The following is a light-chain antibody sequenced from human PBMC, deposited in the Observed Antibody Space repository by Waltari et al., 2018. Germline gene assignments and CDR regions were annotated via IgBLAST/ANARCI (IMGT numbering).Light chain of an antibody. CDR3: CSYVGLGTYV. Sequence: QSGLTQPAAASGSPGPSITISCTGPSSAGGNYNLVSWYQQHPGKAPKLLIYEVTKRASGTSDRFSASKSGNTASLTISGLQAQEDEADYYCCSYVGLGTYVFGTGTKVTV. CDR1: SSAGGNYNL. J-gene: IGLJ1*01. CDR2: EVT. V-gene: IGLV2-23*02.